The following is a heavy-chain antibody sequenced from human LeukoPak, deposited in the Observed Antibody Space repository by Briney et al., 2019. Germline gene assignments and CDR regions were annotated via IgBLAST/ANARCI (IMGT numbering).Heavy chain of an antibody. D-gene: IGHD5-18*01. Sequence: GASVKVSCKASGYTFTSYYMHWVRQAPGQGLEWMGIINPSGGSTSYAQKFQGRVTMTRDTSTSTVYMELSSLRSEDTAVYYCAREPRRWQLWPENTYYYYGIDVWGQGTTVTVSS. CDR2: INPSGGST. CDR3: AREPRRWQLWPENTYYYYGIDV. V-gene: IGHV1-46*01. CDR1: GYTFTSYY. J-gene: IGHJ6*02.